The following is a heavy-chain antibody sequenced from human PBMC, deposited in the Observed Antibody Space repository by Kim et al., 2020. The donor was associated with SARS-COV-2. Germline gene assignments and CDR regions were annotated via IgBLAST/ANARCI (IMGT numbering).Heavy chain of an antibody. CDR3: AKSRPLRQQMKNWFDP. V-gene: IGHV3-9*01. D-gene: IGHD6-13*01. Sequence: SVKARFTIPRENAKNSLYLQMNSRRAEDTALYYCAKSRPLRQQMKNWFDPWGQGTLVTVSS. J-gene: IGHJ5*02.